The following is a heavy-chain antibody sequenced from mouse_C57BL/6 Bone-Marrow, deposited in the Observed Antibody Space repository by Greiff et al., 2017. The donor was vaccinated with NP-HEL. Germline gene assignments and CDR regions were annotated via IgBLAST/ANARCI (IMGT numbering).Heavy chain of an antibody. CDR2: IDPSDSYT. V-gene: IGHV1-59*01. CDR1: GYTFTSYW. Sequence: QVQLQQPGAELVRPGTSVKLSCKASGYTFTSYWMHWVKQRPGQGLEWIGVIDPSDSYTNYNQKFKGKATLTVDTSSSTAYMQLSSLTSADSAVYYCARRDYYGTWGQGTLVTVSA. J-gene: IGHJ3*01. CDR3: ARRDYYGT. D-gene: IGHD1-1*01.